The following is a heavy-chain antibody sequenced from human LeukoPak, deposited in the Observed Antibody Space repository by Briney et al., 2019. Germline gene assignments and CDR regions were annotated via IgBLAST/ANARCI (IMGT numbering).Heavy chain of an antibody. V-gene: IGHV4-59*12. D-gene: IGHD3-22*01. CDR3: ARDRFDDSSGYYYHYFYYMDV. J-gene: IGHJ6*03. CDR1: GGSISSYY. CDR2: TYYSGST. Sequence: PSETLSLTCTVSGGSISSYYWSWIRQPPGKGLEWIGYTYYSGSTDYNPSLKSRVTISVETSKNQFSLKLSSVTAADTAVYYCARDRFDDSSGYYYHYFYYMDVWGKGTTVTVSS.